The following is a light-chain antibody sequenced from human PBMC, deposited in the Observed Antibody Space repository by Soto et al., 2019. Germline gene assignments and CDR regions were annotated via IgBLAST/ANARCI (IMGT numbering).Light chain of an antibody. CDR3: QQTHSLPLS. CDR2: ATS. CDR1: HVVGGW. Sequence: IQMTQSPSSLSASVGDRVTMTCRASHVVGGWLAWYQQKQGKVPKLLIYATSSLPTGVPSRFSGSGSGTDFTLSISSLQPEDFATYCQQTHSLPLSFGPGTKVDIK. J-gene: IGKJ3*01. V-gene: IGKV1-12*01.